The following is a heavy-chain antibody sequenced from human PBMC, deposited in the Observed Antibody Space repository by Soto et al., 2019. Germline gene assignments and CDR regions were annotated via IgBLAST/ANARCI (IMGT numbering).Heavy chain of an antibody. V-gene: IGHV3-48*02. J-gene: IGHJ4*02. CDR3: ARGGVDYYDSSGYYQLGY. CDR1: GFTFSSYS. D-gene: IGHD3-22*01. Sequence: GSLSLSCAASGFTFSSYSMNWFRQAPGKWLEWVSYISSSSSTIYYADSLKVRFTISRDNAKNSLYLQMNSLRDEDTAVYYCARGGVDYYDSSGYYQLGYWGQGTLVTVPQ. CDR2: ISSSSSTI.